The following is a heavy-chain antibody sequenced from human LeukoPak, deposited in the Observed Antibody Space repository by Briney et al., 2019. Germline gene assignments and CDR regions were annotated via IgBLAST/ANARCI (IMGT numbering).Heavy chain of an antibody. V-gene: IGHV4-59*01. J-gene: IGHJ4*02. CDR1: GGSISNYY. D-gene: IGHD6-19*01. Sequence: SETLSLTCTVSGGSISNYYWSWIRQSPVKGLEWIGFIYYSGSTNYNPSLKSRVTISVDTSKNQFSLKLSSVTAADTAVYYCAREGSGWYRPFDYWGQGTLVTVSS. CDR3: AREGSGWYRPFDY. CDR2: IYYSGST.